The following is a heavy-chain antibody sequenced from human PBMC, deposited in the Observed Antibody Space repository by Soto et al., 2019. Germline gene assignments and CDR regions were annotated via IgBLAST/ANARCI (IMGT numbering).Heavy chain of an antibody. CDR3: ARGRDIGYYDSSGLYYFDY. J-gene: IGHJ4*02. CDR2: MNPNSGNT. CDR1: GYTFTSYD. D-gene: IGHD3-22*01. V-gene: IGHV1-8*01. Sequence: GASVKVSCKASGYTFTSYDINWVRQATGQGLEWMGWMNPNSGNTGYAQKFQGRVTMTRNTSISTAYMELSSLRSEDTAVYYCARGRDIGYYDSSGLYYFDYWGQGTLVTVSS.